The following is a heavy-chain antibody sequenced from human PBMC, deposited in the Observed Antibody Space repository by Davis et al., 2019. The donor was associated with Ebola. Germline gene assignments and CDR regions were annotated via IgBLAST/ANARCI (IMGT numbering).Heavy chain of an antibody. V-gene: IGHV1-2*04. CDR3: ARDHGFALGYCSSTSCSRGAFDI. CDR2: INPNSGGT. CDR1: GYMFTGYY. D-gene: IGHD2-2*01. J-gene: IGHJ3*02. Sequence: ASVKVSCKASGYMFTGYYMHWVRQAPGQGLEWMGWINPNSGGTNYAQKFQGWVTMTRDTSISTAYMELSRLRSDDTAVYYCARDHGFALGYCSSTSCSRGAFDIWGQGTMVTVSS.